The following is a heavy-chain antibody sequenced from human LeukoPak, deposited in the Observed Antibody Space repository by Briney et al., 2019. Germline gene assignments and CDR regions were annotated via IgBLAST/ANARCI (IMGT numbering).Heavy chain of an antibody. V-gene: IGHV3-7*01. D-gene: IGHD5-18*01. CDR1: GFTFSSYE. J-gene: IGHJ3*02. CDR2: IKQDGSEK. Sequence: GGSLRPSCAASGFTFSSYEMNWVRQAPGKGLEWVANIKQDGSEKYYVDSVKGRFTISRDNAKNSLYLQMNSLRAEDTAVYYCAREDTAMVNAFDIWGQGTMVTVSS. CDR3: AREDTAMVNAFDI.